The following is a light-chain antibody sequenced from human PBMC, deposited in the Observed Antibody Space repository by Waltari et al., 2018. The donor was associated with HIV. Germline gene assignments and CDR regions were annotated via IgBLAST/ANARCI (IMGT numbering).Light chain of an antibody. V-gene: IGLV2-14*01. CDR2: EVS. Sequence: QSALTQPASVSGSPGQSITISCTATSSHVVGSNYVSWSQQHPGKAPKLMIYEVSKRPSGVSNRFSGSKSGNTASLTISGLQAEDEADYYCSSYTSSSTPVVFGGGTKLTVL. J-gene: IGLJ2*01. CDR1: SSHVVGSNY. CDR3: SSYTSSSTPVV.